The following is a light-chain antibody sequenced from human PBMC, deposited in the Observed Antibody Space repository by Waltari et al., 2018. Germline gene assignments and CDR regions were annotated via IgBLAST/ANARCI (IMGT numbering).Light chain of an antibody. CDR3: QQDNNWPPWT. J-gene: IGKJ1*01. V-gene: IGKV3-15*01. CDR1: QSVSSN. CDR2: GAS. Sequence: EIVMTQSPATLSVSPGERATLSCRASQSVSSNLAWSKQKPGQAPRLLIYGASTRATGIQARFRGSGSGTEFTLTISSLQSEDFAVYYCQQDNNWPPWTFGQGTKVEIK.